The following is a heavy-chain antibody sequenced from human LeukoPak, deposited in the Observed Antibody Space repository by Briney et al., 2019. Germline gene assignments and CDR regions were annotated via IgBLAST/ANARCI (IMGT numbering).Heavy chain of an antibody. D-gene: IGHD2-2*01. CDR3: ARVDCSSPSVQGGGGRFAFDI. J-gene: IGHJ3*02. Sequence: KTGGSLRLSCAASGFIFSSYWMSWVRQAPGKGLEWVANIKQDGSEKYYVDSVKGRFTISRDNAKNSLYLQMNSLRAEDTAVYYCARVDCSSPSVQGGGGRFAFDIWGQGTMVTVSS. V-gene: IGHV3-7*01. CDR1: GFIFSSYW. CDR2: IKQDGSEK.